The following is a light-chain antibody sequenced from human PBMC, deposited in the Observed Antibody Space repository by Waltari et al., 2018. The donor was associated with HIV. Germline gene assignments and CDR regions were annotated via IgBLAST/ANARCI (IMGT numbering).Light chain of an antibody. CDR1: QSVSSY. J-gene: IGKJ1*01. CDR2: DAS. CDR3: QQRSNWPWT. Sequence: EIVLTQSPATLSLSPGARPTLSCRASQSVSSYLACYQQKPGQAPRLLIYDASNRATGIPARFSGSGSGTDFTLTISSLEPEDFAVYYCQQRSNWPWTFGQGTKVEIK. V-gene: IGKV3-11*01.